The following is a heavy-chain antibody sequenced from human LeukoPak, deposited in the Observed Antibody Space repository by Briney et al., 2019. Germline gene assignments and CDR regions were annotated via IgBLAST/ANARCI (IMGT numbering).Heavy chain of an antibody. J-gene: IGHJ4*02. D-gene: IGHD3-9*01. CDR3: ARAYYDILTGYPYFDY. V-gene: IGHV3-53*01. CDR1: GFTFSSYS. Sequence: GGSLRLSCAVSGFTFSSYSINWVRQAPGKGLEWVSVIYSGGSTYYADSVKGRFTISRDNSKNTLYLQMNSLRAEDTAVYYCARAYYDILTGYPYFDYWGQGTLVTVSS. CDR2: IYSGGST.